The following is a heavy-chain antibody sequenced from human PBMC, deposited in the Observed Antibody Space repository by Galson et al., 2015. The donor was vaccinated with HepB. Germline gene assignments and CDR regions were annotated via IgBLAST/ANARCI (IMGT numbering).Heavy chain of an antibody. J-gene: IGHJ5*02. CDR2: ISSSGGST. CDR1: GFTFSSYA. V-gene: IGHV3-23*01. CDR3: AKVGLWVYNWFDP. D-gene: IGHD5-18*01. Sequence: SLRLSCAASGFTFSSYAMSWVRQAPGKGLEWVSAISSSGGSTYYADSVKGRFTISRDNSKNTLYLQMNSLRAEDTAVYYCAKVGLWVYNWFDPWGQGTLVTVSS.